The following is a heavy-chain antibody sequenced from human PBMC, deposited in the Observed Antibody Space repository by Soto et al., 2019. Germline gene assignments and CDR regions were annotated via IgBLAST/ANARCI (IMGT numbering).Heavy chain of an antibody. CDR3: AREGSLGLNV. CDR2: ISFDGTNT. J-gene: IGHJ6*02. D-gene: IGHD3-10*01. CDR1: GFTLATYA. Sequence: QVKLVESGGGVVQPGKSLRLSCEASGFTLATYAMHWVRQAPGKGLEWVAVISFDGTNTYYADSVKGRFTFSRDNSKNTLHLQMNSLGADDTAVYFCAREGSLGLNVWGRGTTVTVSS. V-gene: IGHV3-30-3*01.